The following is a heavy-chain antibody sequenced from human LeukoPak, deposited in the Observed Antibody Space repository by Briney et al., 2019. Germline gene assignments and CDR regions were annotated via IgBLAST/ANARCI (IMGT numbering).Heavy chain of an antibody. CDR1: GFTFSSYW. CDR2: INSDGSST. D-gene: IGHD3/OR15-3a*01. CDR3: AKHFCTGLDCSLFDS. Sequence: PGGSLRLSCAASGFTFSSYWMHWVRQAPGKGLVWVSRINSDGSSTSYADSVKGRFTISSDNSKNTLSLQLNSLRPEDTALYYCAKHFCTGLDCSLFDSWGQGTLVTVSS. V-gene: IGHV3-74*01. J-gene: IGHJ4*02.